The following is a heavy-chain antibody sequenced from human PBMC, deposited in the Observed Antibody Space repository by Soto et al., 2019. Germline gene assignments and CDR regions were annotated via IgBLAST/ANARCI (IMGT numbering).Heavy chain of an antibody. Sequence: GESLKISCKGSGYSFTSYWIGWVRQMPGKGLEWMGIIYPGDSDTRYSPSFQGQVTISADKSISTAYLQWSSLKASDTAMYYCARHCRAPDSSGYEYDYYYGMDVWGQGTTVTVS. D-gene: IGHD3-22*01. CDR2: IYPGDSDT. CDR3: ARHCRAPDSSGYEYDYYYGMDV. J-gene: IGHJ6*02. CDR1: GYSFTSYW. V-gene: IGHV5-51*01.